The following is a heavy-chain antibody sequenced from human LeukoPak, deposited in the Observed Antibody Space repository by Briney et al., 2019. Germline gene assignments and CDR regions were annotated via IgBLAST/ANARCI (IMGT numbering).Heavy chain of an antibody. CDR1: GFTFSSYT. Sequence: GGSLRLSCAASGFTFSSYTMNWVRQAPGKGLEWVSAVSASGGNTYYADSVKGRFTISRDNSKNTLYLQVNSLRAEDTAMYYCGKGLYHDYSGIGDYWGQGTLVTVSS. CDR2: VSASGGNT. D-gene: IGHD3-16*01. V-gene: IGHV3-23*01. CDR3: GKGLYHDYSGIGDY. J-gene: IGHJ4*02.